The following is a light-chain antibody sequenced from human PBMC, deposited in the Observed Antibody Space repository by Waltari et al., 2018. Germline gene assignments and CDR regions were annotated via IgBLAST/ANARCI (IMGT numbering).Light chain of an antibody. V-gene: IGLV2-14*03. Sequence: QSTLTQPASVSGSPGQSITISCTGSSSDVGAYNYVSWYKQYPNKAPKLMIYDVDNRPPGISHRFSGSKSGNTASLTISGLQAEDESVFYCSSYTNRSTVIFGGGTKLTVL. CDR1: SSDVGAYNY. CDR2: DVD. J-gene: IGLJ2*01. CDR3: SSYTNRSTVI.